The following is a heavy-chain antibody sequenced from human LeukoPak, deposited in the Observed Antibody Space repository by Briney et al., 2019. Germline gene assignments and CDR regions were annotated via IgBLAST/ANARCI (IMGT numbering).Heavy chain of an antibody. J-gene: IGHJ3*02. CDR1: GYSISSGYY. V-gene: IGHV4-38-2*02. D-gene: IGHD3-3*01. Sequence: PSETLSLTCTVSGYSISSGYYWGWIRQPPGKGLEWIGSIYHSGSTYYNPSLKSRVTISVDTSKNQFSLKLSSVTVADTAVYYCARGRITIFGVVRRGAFDIWGQGTMVTVSS. CDR3: ARGRITIFGVVRRGAFDI. CDR2: IYHSGST.